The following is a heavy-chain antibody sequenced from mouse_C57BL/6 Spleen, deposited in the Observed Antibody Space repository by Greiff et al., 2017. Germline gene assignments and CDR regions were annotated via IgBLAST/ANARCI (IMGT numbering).Heavy chain of an antibody. CDR2: IDPSDSYT. CDR3: ASSITTVVARGYFDY. Sequence: QVQLQQPGAELVMPGASVKLSCKASGYTFTSYWMHWVKQRPGQGLEWIGEIDPSDSYTNYNQKFKGKSTLTVDKSSSTAYMQLSSLTSEDSAVYSCASSITTVVARGYFDYWGQGTTLTVSS. CDR1: GYTFTSYW. D-gene: IGHD1-1*01. J-gene: IGHJ2*01. V-gene: IGHV1-69*01.